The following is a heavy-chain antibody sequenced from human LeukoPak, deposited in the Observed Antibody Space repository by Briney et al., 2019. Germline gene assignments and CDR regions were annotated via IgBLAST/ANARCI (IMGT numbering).Heavy chain of an antibody. D-gene: IGHD5-18*01. Sequence: ASVKVLCKASGYIFTSYGSSWVRQAAGQGLEWMGWNSAYNGNTNYAQKLEGRVTMTTDTSTSTASMELSSLRSEDTAVYFCATTSGYSYGYSWFDRWGQGTLVTVSS. CDR3: ATTSGYSYGYSWFDR. J-gene: IGHJ5*02. CDR1: GYIFTSYG. V-gene: IGHV1-18*01. CDR2: NSAYNGNT.